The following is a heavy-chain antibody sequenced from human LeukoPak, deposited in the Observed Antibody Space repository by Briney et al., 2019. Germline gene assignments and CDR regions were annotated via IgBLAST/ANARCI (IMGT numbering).Heavy chain of an antibody. CDR2: ISPYNGNT. D-gene: IGHD2-2*01. Sequence: ASVKVSCKASGYTFTSYGISWVRQAPGQGLEWMGWISPYNGNTNYAQKLQGRVTMTTDTSTSTAYMELRSLRSDDTAVYYCARDGLRTIVVVPAALGSFDYSGQGTLVTVSP. V-gene: IGHV1-18*01. CDR1: GYTFTSYG. CDR3: ARDGLRTIVVVPAALGSFDY. J-gene: IGHJ4*02.